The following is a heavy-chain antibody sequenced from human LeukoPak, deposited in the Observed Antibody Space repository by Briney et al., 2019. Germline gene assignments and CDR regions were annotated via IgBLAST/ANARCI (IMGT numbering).Heavy chain of an antibody. CDR2: IYYSGST. CDR1: GGSISSYY. Sequence: PSETLSLTCTVSGGSISSYYWSWIRQPPGKGLEWIGYIYYSGSTNYNPSLKSRVAMSVDTSNNQFFLRPTSVTAADTALYYCARGRFELPYWGQGTLVTASS. D-gene: IGHD2-15*01. CDR3: ARGRFELPY. V-gene: IGHV4-59*01. J-gene: IGHJ4*02.